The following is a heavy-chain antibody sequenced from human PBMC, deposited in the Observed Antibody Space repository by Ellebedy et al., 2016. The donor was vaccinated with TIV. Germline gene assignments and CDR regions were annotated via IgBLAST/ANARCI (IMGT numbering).Heavy chain of an antibody. Sequence: SETLSLTXTVSGGSISSVGYYWSWIRQHPGKGLEWMGHIYHSGSTYYNPSLKSRVTISVDTSKSEFSLKLSSLTAADTAVYYCASWGDYGGNRHLDYWGQGTLLTVSS. CDR2: IYHSGST. J-gene: IGHJ4*02. CDR1: GGSISSVGYY. V-gene: IGHV4-31*03. D-gene: IGHD4-23*01. CDR3: ASWGDYGGNRHLDY.